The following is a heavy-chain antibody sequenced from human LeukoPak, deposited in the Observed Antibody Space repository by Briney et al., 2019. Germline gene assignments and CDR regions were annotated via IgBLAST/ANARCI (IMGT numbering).Heavy chain of an antibody. Sequence: GGSLRLSCAASGLTVSSYMSWVRQAPGKGLECVSVIYTGGSTYYAESVKGRFTISRDSSKNAVYLQMNTLRAEDTAVYYCARVSSGYCASWPNNCFDPWGQGTLVTVSS. V-gene: IGHV3-53*01. J-gene: IGHJ5*02. D-gene: IGHD2-15*01. CDR2: IYTGGST. CDR3: ARVSSGYCASWPNNCFDP. CDR1: GLTVSSY.